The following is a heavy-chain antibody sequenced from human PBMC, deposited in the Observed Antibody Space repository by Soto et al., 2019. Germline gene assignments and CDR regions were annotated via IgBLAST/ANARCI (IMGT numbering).Heavy chain of an antibody. J-gene: IGHJ4*02. V-gene: IGHV4-34*01. CDR2: INHSGST. CDR1: GGSFSGYY. D-gene: IGHD6-13*01. Sequence: SETLSLTCGVNGGSFSGYYWSWSRQPPGKGLEWIGEINHSGSTNYNPSLKSRVTISVDTSKNQFSLKLSSVTAADTAVYYCAGGPGIAAAGTLFDYWGQGTLVTVSS. CDR3: AGGPGIAAAGTLFDY.